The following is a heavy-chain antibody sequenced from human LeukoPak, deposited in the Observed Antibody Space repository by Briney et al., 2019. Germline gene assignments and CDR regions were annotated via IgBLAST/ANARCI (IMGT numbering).Heavy chain of an antibody. D-gene: IGHD6-13*01. CDR1: GGSISSGGYY. CDR2: IYYSGST. Sequence: TSETLSLTCTVSGGSISSGGYYWSWLRQPQGKGLEWIMSIYYSGSTYYNPSLSSRVTIFVDTSKNQFSLKLSSVTAATTAVYYCAKLYGGSSSWYFDSWGQGTLVTVCS. CDR3: AKLYGGSSSWYFDS. V-gene: IGHV4-39*01. J-gene: IGHJ4*02.